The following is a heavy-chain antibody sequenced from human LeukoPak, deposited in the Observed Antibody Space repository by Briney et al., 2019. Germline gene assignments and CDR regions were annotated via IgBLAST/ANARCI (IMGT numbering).Heavy chain of an antibody. D-gene: IGHD3-10*01. CDR2: IGKAGDT. Sequence: PGGSLRLSCVASGFTFSTYDRHWVRQTPGKGLEWVSAIGKAGDTHYPGSVKGRFTISRVNAKNSLYLQMNSLRAGDTAVYYCARDPSGHGQYVWGQGTTVTVSS. V-gene: IGHV3-13*01. CDR1: GFTFSTYD. J-gene: IGHJ6*02. CDR3: ARDPSGHGQYV.